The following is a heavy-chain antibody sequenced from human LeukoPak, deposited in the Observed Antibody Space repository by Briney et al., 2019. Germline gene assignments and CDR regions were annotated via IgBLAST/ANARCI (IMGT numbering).Heavy chain of an antibody. V-gene: IGHV4-34*01. D-gene: IGHD3-10*01. Sequence: SETLSLTCAVYGGSFSGYYWSWIRQPPGKGLEWIGEINHSGSTNYNPSLKSRVTISVDTSKNQFSLKLSSVTAADTAVYYCVESSGSSVFDYWGQGTLVTVSS. CDR1: GGSFSGYY. J-gene: IGHJ4*02. CDR3: VESSGSSVFDY. CDR2: INHSGST.